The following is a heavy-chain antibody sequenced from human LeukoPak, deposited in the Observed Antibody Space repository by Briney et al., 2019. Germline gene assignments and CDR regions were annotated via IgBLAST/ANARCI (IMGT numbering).Heavy chain of an antibody. CDR3: ARDRRYYDSSGYYADYYYYYGMDV. CDR2: IYYSGST. J-gene: IGHJ6*02. CDR1: GGSISSYY. Sequence: PSETLSLTCTVSGGSISSYYWSWIRQPPGKGLEWIGYIYYSGSTNYNPSLKSRVTISVDTSKNQFSLKLSSVTAADTAVYYCARDRRYYDSSGYYADYYYYYGMDVWGQGTTVTVSS. V-gene: IGHV4-59*01. D-gene: IGHD3-22*01.